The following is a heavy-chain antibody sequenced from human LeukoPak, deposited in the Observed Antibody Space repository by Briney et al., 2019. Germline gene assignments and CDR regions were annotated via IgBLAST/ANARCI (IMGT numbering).Heavy chain of an antibody. Sequence: PSETLSLTCTVSGGSITSYYWSWIRQAPGKGLEWIGYISGIGNIHYNPSLKSPLTISVDTSRNQVSLKLSSVTVADTAVYYCARHRGAIWYFDYWGQGTLVTVSS. J-gene: IGHJ4*02. CDR1: GGSITSYY. CDR2: ISGIGNI. D-gene: IGHD3-9*01. V-gene: IGHV4-59*08. CDR3: ARHRGAIWYFDY.